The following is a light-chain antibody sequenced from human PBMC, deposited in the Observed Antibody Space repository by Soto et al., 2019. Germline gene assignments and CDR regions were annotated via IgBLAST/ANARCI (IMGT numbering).Light chain of an antibody. V-gene: IGKV1-27*01. Sequence: DIPMTQSPPSLSASVGDRVTITCRARQGISNYLAWYQQKPGKVPKLLIYAASTLQSGVPSRFSGSGSGTDFTLTISSLQPEDVATYYCQKYNSAPLTFGGGTKVEIK. CDR3: QKYNSAPLT. CDR1: QGISNY. CDR2: AAS. J-gene: IGKJ4*01.